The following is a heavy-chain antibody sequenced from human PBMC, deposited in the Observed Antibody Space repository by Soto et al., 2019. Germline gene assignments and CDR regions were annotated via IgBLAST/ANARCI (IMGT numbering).Heavy chain of an antibody. D-gene: IGHD3-3*01. J-gene: IGHJ4*02. CDR3: AREWSPPLEVFDY. V-gene: IGHV3-7*03. CDR1: GFTFSVYW. Sequence: PGGSLRLSCAASGFTFSVYWMSWVRQAPGKGLECVATIKQDGSERYYVDSVKGRFTISRDNAKNSVYLQMNSLRAEDTAVYYCAREWSPPLEVFDYWGQGIQVTVSS. CDR2: IKQDGSER.